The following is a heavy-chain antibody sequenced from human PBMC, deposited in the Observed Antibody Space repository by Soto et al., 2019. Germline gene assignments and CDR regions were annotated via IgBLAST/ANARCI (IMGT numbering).Heavy chain of an antibody. CDR2: IIPIFGTA. Sequence: SVKVSCKASGGTFSSYAISWVRQAPGQGLEWMGGIIPIFGTANYAQKFRGRVTITADKSTSTAYMELSSLRSEDTAVYYCARYYDNTANAFDIWGQGTMVTVSS. D-gene: IGHD3-22*01. V-gene: IGHV1-69*06. J-gene: IGHJ3*02. CDR3: ARYYDNTANAFDI. CDR1: GGTFSSYA.